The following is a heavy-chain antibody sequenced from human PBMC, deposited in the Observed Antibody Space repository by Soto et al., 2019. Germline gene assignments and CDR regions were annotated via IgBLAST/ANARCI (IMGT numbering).Heavy chain of an antibody. V-gene: IGHV4-34*01. CDR2: INPTGGT. D-gene: IGHD1-26*01. J-gene: IGHJ6*03. CDR3: ARSIISRATTSLRYYYMDV. CDR1: GGSFSGYY. Sequence: PSETLSLTCAVYGGSFSGYYWSWVRQSPGKGLEWIGEINPTGGTNYNPSLKSRVTISVDTSKDQFSLQLSSVTAADTAVYYCARSIISRATTSLRYYYMDVWGKGTTVTVSS.